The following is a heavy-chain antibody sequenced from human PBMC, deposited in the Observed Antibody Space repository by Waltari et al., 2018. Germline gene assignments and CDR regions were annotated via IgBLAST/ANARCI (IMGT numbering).Heavy chain of an antibody. Sequence: EVQLLESGGGLVQPGGSLRLSCAASGFPFNPYTINWVRQAPGKGLEWVSSISGNGGSTYYADSAKGRFTISRDNSKNTLYLQINSLRAEDTALYYCAKPLRNWNYFDYWGQGTLVTVSS. J-gene: IGHJ4*02. CDR3: AKPLRNWNYFDY. CDR1: GFPFNPYT. V-gene: IGHV3-23*01. D-gene: IGHD1-1*01. CDR2: ISGNGGST.